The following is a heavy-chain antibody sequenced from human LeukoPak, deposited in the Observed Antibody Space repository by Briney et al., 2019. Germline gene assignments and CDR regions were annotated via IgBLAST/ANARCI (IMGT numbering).Heavy chain of an antibody. Sequence: GGSLRLSCAASGFTFSSYWMNWVRQAPGKGLVWVSRIASDGSSTTYADSVKGRFSISRDNAKNTLYLQMNSLRVEDTAVYYCARGRPHGNDYWGQGALVTVSS. J-gene: IGHJ4*02. CDR3: ARGRPHGNDY. D-gene: IGHD4-23*01. CDR2: IASDGSST. V-gene: IGHV3-74*01. CDR1: GFTFSSYW.